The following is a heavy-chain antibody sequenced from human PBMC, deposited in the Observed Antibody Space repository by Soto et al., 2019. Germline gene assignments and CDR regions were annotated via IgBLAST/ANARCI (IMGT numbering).Heavy chain of an antibody. Sequence: SETLSLTCAVYGGSFSGYYWSWIRQPPGKGLEWIGEINHSGSTNYNPSLKSRVTISVDTSKNQFSLKLSSVTAADTVVYYCARRADVWTYYYYGMDVWGQGTTVT. D-gene: IGHD2-8*01. CDR3: ARRADVWTYYYYGMDV. V-gene: IGHV4-34*01. CDR2: INHSGST. J-gene: IGHJ6*02. CDR1: GGSFSGYY.